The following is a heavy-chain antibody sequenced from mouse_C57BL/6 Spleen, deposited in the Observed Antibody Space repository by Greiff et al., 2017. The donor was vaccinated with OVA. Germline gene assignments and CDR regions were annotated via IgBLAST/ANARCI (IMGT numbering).Heavy chain of an antibody. CDR3: ASGGSWYFDV. CDR1: GFTFSDYY. V-gene: IGHV5-16*01. J-gene: IGHJ1*03. CDR2: INYDGSST. Sequence: EVKLVESEGGLVQPGSSMKLSCTASGFTFSDYYMAWVRQVPEKGLEWVANINYDGSSTYYLDSLKSRFIISRDNAKNILYLQMSSLKSEDTATYYCASGGSWYFDVWGTGTTVTVSS.